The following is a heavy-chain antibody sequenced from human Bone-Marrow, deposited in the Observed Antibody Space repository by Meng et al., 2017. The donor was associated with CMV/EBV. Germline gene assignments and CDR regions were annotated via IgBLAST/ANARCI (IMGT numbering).Heavy chain of an antibody. CDR1: GFTFSSYW. CDR3: ARPHINGTTPFSY. Sequence: GESLKISCAASGFTFSSYWMSWVRQAPGKGLEWVSYISSSGNTIYYADSVKGRFTISRDNAKNFLYLQMNSLRVEDTAVYYCARPHINGTTPFSYWGQGTLVTFSS. D-gene: IGHD1-7*01. V-gene: IGHV3-48*04. J-gene: IGHJ4*02. CDR2: ISSSGNTI.